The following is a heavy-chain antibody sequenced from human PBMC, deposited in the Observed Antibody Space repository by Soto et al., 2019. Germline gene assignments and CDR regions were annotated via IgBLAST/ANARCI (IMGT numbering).Heavy chain of an antibody. CDR2: IYYSGST. Sequence: SETLSLTCTVSGGSISSYYWSWIRQPPGKGLEWIGYIYYSGSTNYNPSLKSRVTISVDTSKNQFSLKLSSVTAADTAVYYCASSNYYDSSGYYFEGDYYYAMDVWGQGTTVTVSS. CDR1: GGSISSYY. J-gene: IGHJ6*02. D-gene: IGHD3-22*01. V-gene: IGHV4-59*01. CDR3: ASSNYYDSSGYYFEGDYYYAMDV.